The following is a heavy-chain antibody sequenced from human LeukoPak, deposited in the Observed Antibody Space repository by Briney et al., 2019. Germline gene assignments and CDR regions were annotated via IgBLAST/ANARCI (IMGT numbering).Heavy chain of an antibody. CDR3: VRDRDYAFDF. Sequence: GGSLRLSCAASGFTFSYYSMNWVRQAPGKGLEWISYSNTDGTISYADSVKGRFTISRDNAENSPYLQMNSLRDEDTAVYFCVRDRDYAFDFWGQGTMVTVSS. CDR2: SNTDGTI. CDR1: GFTFSYYS. J-gene: IGHJ3*01. V-gene: IGHV3-48*02.